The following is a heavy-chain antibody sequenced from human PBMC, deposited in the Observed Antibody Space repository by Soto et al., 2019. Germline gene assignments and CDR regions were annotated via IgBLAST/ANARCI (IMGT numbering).Heavy chain of an antibody. CDR3: ARVNHVDYRNWFVP. CDR1: GYTFSDYY. V-gene: IGHV1-2*04. J-gene: IGHJ5*02. Sequence: VQLVQSGAEVQKTWASVKVSCKASGYTFSDYYMHWVRQVPGQGLEWMGWINPKSGDTSFAQKFQGFVTITRDTSISTGYMELSRLRADDSAVYYCARVNHVDYRNWFVPWVMGTLVTVSS. D-gene: IGHD4-17*01. CDR2: INPKSGDT.